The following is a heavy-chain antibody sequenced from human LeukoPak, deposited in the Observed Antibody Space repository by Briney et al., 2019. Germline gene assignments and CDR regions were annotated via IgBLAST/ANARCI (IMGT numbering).Heavy chain of an antibody. V-gene: IGHV3-23*01. J-gene: IGHJ4*02. Sequence: GGSLRLSCAASGLTFSSYGMSWVRQAPGRGLEWVSAISTTGGTTYYADSVKGRFTISRDTSKNTLYLQMNSLRAADTAVYYCVKSGYNRFDYWGQGALVTVSS. D-gene: IGHD5-24*01. CDR1: GLTFSSYG. CDR3: VKSGYNRFDY. CDR2: ISTTGGTT.